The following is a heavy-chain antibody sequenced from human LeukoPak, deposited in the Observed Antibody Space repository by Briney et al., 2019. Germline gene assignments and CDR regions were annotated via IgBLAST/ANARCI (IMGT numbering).Heavy chain of an antibody. CDR3: ARDSGVGPCLFCSGFDI. CDR2: VSSSSSYI. J-gene: IGHJ3*02. CDR1: GFTFSSHD. V-gene: IGHV3-21*01. D-gene: IGHD2-15*01. Sequence: GGSLRLSCLGSGFTFSSHDMDWVRQAPGKGLEWVSSVSSSSSYICYADSVKGRFTISRDNAKNSLSLQINSLRAEDTAVYYCARDSGVGPCLFCSGFDIWGQGTMVTVSS.